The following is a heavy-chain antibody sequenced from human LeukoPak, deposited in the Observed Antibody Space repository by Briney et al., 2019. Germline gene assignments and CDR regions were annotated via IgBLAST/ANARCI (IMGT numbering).Heavy chain of an antibody. V-gene: IGHV1-69*13. CDR2: IIPIFGTA. D-gene: IGHD3-22*01. CDR3: SYYDSSGYAL. CDR1: GYTFTDYY. Sequence: ASVKVSCKASGYTFTDYYMHWVRQAPGQGLEWMGGIIPIFGTANYAQKFQGRVTITADESTSTAYMELSSLRSEDTAVYYCSYYDSSGYALWGQGTLVTVSS. J-gene: IGHJ4*02.